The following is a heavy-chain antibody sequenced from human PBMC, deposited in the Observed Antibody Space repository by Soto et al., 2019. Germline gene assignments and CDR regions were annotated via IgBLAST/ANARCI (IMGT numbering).Heavy chain of an antibody. V-gene: IGHV3-30-3*01. Sequence: QVQLVESGGGVVQPGRSLRLSCAASGFTFSSYAMHWVRQAPGKGLEWVAVISYDGSNKYYADSVKGRFTISRDNSKNTLYLQMNSLRAEDTAVYSCARDSIAVADQRYDYWGQGTLVTVSS. CDR3: ARDSIAVADQRYDY. CDR2: ISYDGSNK. J-gene: IGHJ4*02. D-gene: IGHD6-19*01. CDR1: GFTFSSYA.